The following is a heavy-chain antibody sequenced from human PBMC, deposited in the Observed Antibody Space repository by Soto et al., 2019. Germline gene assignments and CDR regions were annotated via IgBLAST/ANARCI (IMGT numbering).Heavy chain of an antibody. CDR2: IDPSDSYT. Sequence: GESLKISCKGSGYSFTSYWISWVRQMPGKGLEWMGRIDPSDSYTNYSPSFQGHVTISADKSISTAYLQWSSLKASDTAMYYCERLGCRSTSCYQVDYWGQGPLVTVYS. V-gene: IGHV5-10-1*01. J-gene: IGHJ4*02. D-gene: IGHD2-2*01. CDR3: ERLGCRSTSCYQVDY. CDR1: GYSFTSYW.